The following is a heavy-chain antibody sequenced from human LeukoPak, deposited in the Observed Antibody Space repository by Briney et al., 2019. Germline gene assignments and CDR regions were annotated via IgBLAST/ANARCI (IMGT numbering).Heavy chain of an antibody. J-gene: IGHJ4*02. D-gene: IGHD1-26*01. Sequence: GASVKVSCKASGYTFTGYYMHWVRQAPGQGLEWMGWINPNSGGTNYAQKFQGRVTMTRDTSISTAYMELSRLRSDDTAVYYCARVCGIVGANFDLQFDFWGQGTLVTVSS. CDR1: GYTFTGYY. CDR3: ARVCGIVGANFDLQFDF. V-gene: IGHV1-2*02. CDR2: INPNSGGT.